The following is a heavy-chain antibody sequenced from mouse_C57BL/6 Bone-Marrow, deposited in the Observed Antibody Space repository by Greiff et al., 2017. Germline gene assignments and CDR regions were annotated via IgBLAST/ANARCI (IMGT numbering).Heavy chain of an antibody. J-gene: IGHJ2*01. V-gene: IGHV1-5*01. CDR3: TKASYSNYWYYFDY. Sequence: EVQLQESGTVLARPGASVKMSCKTSGYTFTSYWMHWVKQRPGQGLEWIGAIYPGNSDTSYNQKFKGKAKLTAVNSASTAYKELSSLTNEDYAVYYCTKASYSNYWYYFDYWGQGTTLTVSS. D-gene: IGHD2-5*01. CDR1: GYTFTSYW. CDR2: IYPGNSDT.